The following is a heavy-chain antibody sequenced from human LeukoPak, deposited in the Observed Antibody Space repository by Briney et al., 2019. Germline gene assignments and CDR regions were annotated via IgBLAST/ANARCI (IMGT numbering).Heavy chain of an antibody. D-gene: IGHD1-1*01. J-gene: IGHJ6*02. CDR3: ARAGYSRTGTMYYYYGMDV. Sequence: GGSLRLSCAASGFTFSSYEMNWVRQAPGKGLEWVSYIGSSGSAIYYADSVKGRFTICRDNAKNSLYLQMNSLRAEDTAVYYCARAGYSRTGTMYYYYGMDVWGQGATVTVSS. V-gene: IGHV3-48*03. CDR2: IGSSGSAI. CDR1: GFTFSSYE.